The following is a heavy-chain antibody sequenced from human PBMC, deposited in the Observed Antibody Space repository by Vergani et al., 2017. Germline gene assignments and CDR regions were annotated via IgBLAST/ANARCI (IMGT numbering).Heavy chain of an antibody. Sequence: QVQLVQSGAEVKTPGASVKVSCKASGYTFTGYYMHWVRQAPGQGLEWMGWIIPILDITNYAQKFQGRVTVTADKSTSTAYMEMSSLRSEDTAVYYCASGPAQWLQPFDYWGQGTLVTVSS. V-gene: IGHV1-69*09. CDR1: GYTFTGYY. J-gene: IGHJ4*02. CDR3: ASGPAQWLQPFDY. CDR2: IIPILDIT. D-gene: IGHD5-24*01.